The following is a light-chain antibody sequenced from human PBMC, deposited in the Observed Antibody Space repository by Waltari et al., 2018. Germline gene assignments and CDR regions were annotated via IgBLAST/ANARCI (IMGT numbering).Light chain of an antibody. V-gene: IGKV2-30*02. CDR1: QSLVHSDGNTH. CDR2: RVS. J-gene: IGKJ2*01. Sequence: EVVMTQSPLSLPVTLGQPASISCKSSQSLVHSDGNTHLNWFQQRPGQSPRRLFYRVSSRESGVPDRVSGSGSGTDFTLKISSVEAEDVGVYYCMQGTHWPYTFGQGTRLDIK. CDR3: MQGTHWPYT.